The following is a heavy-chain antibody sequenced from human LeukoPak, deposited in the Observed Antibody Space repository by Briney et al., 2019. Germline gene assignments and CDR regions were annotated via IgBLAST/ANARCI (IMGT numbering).Heavy chain of an antibody. V-gene: IGHV3-23*01. CDR1: GFTLSSYA. D-gene: IGHD3-10*01. CDR2: ISGSGGST. CDR3: AKDPTMVRGVIRDY. J-gene: IGHJ4*02. Sequence: PGGSLRLSCAASGFTLSSYAMSWVRQAPGKGLEWVSAISGSGGSTYYADSVKGRFTISRDNSKNTLYLQMNSLRAEDTAVYYCAKDPTMVRGVIRDYWGQGTLVTVSS.